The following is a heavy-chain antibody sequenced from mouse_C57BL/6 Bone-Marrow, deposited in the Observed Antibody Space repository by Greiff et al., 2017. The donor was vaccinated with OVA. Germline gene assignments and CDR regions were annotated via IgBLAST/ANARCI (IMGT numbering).Heavy chain of an antibody. CDR2: IDPSDSYT. CDR3: ARGDYDAAWFAY. Sequence: QVQLQQPGAELVMPGASVKLSCKASGYTFTSYWMQWVKQRPGQGLEWIGEIDPSDSYTNYNQKFKGKSTLTVDKSSSTVYMQLSSLTSEDSAVYYCARGDYDAAWFAYWGQGTLVTVSA. J-gene: IGHJ3*01. D-gene: IGHD2-4*01. CDR1: GYTFTSYW. V-gene: IGHV1-69*01.